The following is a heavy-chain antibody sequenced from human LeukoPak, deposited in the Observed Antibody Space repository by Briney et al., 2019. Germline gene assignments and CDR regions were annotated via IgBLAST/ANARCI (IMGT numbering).Heavy chain of an antibody. CDR1: GGSISSSSYY. CDR2: IYYSGST. J-gene: IGHJ4*02. Sequence: SETLSLTCTVSGGSISSSSYYWGWIRQPPGKGLEWIGSIYYSGSTYYNPSLKSRVTISVDTSKNQFSLKLSSVTAADTAVYYCARRGDYVGGGSDYWGQGILVTVSS. D-gene: IGHD4-17*01. CDR3: ARRGDYVGGGSDY. V-gene: IGHV4-39*01.